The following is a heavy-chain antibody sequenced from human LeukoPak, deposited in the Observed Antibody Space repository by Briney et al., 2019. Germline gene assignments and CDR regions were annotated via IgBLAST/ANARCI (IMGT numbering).Heavy chain of an antibody. D-gene: IGHD2-15*01. V-gene: IGHV4-39*01. J-gene: IGHJ5*02. CDR3: ARWDIVGNWFDP. CDR1: GGSISSSSYY. CDR2: IYYSGST. Sequence: SETLSLTCTVSGGSISSSSYYWGWIRQPPGKGLEWIGSIYYSGSTYYNPSLKSRVTISVDTSKNQFSLKLSSVTAADTAVYYCARWDIVGNWFDPWGQGTLVTVSS.